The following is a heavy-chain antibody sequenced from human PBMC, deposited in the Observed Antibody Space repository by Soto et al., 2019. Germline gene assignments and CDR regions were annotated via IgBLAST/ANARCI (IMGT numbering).Heavy chain of an antibody. CDR2: ISYGDIKK. D-gene: IGHD2-2*01. CDR1: GYSFRSYG. Sequence: PGGSLRLSCEESGYSFRSYGMHWVRQLPGKGLEWLAAISYGDIKKFYEGSVKGRFTISRDDSKSTLFLRMNSLRPEDTGVYYCARDGGDIPVIPAIYGLDAWGQGTMVTVYS. CDR3: ARDGGDIPVIPAIYGLDA. V-gene: IGHV3-30*03. J-gene: IGHJ6*02.